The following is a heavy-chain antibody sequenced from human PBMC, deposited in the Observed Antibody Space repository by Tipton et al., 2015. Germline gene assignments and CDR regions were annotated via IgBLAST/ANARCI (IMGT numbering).Heavy chain of an antibody. CDR2: IYHSGST. CDR3: ARRQGVRGLIIGRLGGNYYGMDV. J-gene: IGHJ6*02. D-gene: IGHD3-10*01. Sequence: TLSLTCAVSGGSISTTNWWSWVRQPPGKGLEWIGEIYHSGSTNYNPSLKSRVTISVDKSKNQFSLKLSSVTAADTAVYYCARRQGVRGLIIGRLGGNYYGMDVWGQGTTVTVSS. V-gene: IGHV4-4*02. CDR1: GGSISTTNW.